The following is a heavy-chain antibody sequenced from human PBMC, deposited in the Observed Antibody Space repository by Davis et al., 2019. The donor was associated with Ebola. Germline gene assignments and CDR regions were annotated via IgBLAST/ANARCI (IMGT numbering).Heavy chain of an antibody. CDR3: AKSPYGDYGLVSEFFHH. J-gene: IGHJ1*01. CDR2: ILYDGSKK. Sequence: GESLKISCAASGFTFSTYGMHWVRQAPGKGLEWVAVILYDGSKKDYADSVKGRFTISRDKSKNTLYLQMNSLRAEDMAIYYCAKSPYGDYGLVSEFFHHWGQGTLVTVSS. V-gene: IGHV3-33*03. CDR1: GFTFSTYG. D-gene: IGHD4-17*01.